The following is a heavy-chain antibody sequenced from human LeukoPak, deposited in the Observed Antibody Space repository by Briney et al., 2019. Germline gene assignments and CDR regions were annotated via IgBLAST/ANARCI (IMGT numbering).Heavy chain of an antibody. CDR2: INPDGSQK. Sequence: GGSLRLSCAASGFSFSGSWMNWVRQAPGKGPEWVANINPDGSQKRFVDSVMGRFTMSRDNAKNSLYLQMNSLRVEDTAVFYCAAWTDRGYNFWGQGTLVTVSS. J-gene: IGHJ4*02. CDR3: AAWTDRGYNF. D-gene: IGHD5-24*01. CDR1: GFSFSGSW. V-gene: IGHV3-7*01.